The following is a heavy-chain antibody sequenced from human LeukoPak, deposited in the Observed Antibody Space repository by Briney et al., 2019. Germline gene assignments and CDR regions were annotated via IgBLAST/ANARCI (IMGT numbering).Heavy chain of an antibody. CDR2: INPSGGST. D-gene: IGHD1-26*01. Sequence: ASVKVSCKASGGTFSSYAISWVRQAPGQGLEWMGIINPSGGSTSYAQKFQGRVTMTRDMSTSTVYMELSSLRSEDTAVYYCARDLGSIVGATYLGYYYMDVWGKGTTVTVSS. CDR1: GGTFSSYA. CDR3: ARDLGSIVGATYLGYYYMDV. V-gene: IGHV1-46*01. J-gene: IGHJ6*03.